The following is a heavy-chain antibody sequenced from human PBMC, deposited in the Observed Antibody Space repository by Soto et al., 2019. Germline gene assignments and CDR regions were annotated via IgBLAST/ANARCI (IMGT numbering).Heavy chain of an antibody. CDR3: ARGPTGVVRGVISHAPRWFAP. CDR2: IYYSGTT. CDR1: GGSINHDY. J-gene: IGHJ5*02. Sequence: TLSLTCSVAGGSINHDYWTWIRQPPWKGLEWMGYIYYSGTTTNYNPSLKSRVTLSVDTSKNQFSLKLSSVTAADTAVYYCARGPTGVVRGVISHAPRWFAPLRYATLVTV. V-gene: IGHV4-59*12. D-gene: IGHD3-10*01.